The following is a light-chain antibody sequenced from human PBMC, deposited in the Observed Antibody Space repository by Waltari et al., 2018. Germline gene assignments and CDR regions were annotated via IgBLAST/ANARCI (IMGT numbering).Light chain of an antibody. J-gene: IGLJ3*02. CDR3: CFNMGGGMWV. CDR1: SASASRYF. V-gene: IGLV8-61*01. CDR2: HTS. Sequence: QTVATQEPSFSLPPGGKVKLTCGLSSASASRYFTNWYQQTPGQAPRTLIYHTSVRSSGVPDRFSGSILGNKAALTITGAQAEDESDYYCCFNMGGGMWVFGGGTKLTVL.